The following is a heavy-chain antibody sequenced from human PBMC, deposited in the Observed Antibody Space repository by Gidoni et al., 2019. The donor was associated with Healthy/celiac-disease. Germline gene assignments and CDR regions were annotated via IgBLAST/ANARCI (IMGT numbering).Heavy chain of an antibody. J-gene: IGHJ4*02. CDR2: ISGSGGSA. V-gene: IGHV3-23*01. CDR1: GFPFSNYA. CDR3: AKVSPYDTSGYYLPDLDY. D-gene: IGHD3-22*01. Sequence: EVQLLESGGGLVQPGGSLRLSCSASGFPFSNYAMSWVRPAPGKGLEWVSAISGSGGSAYYADSVKGRFTISRDNSKNTLYLQMNSLRAEDTAVYFCAKVSPYDTSGYYLPDLDYWGQGTLVTVSS.